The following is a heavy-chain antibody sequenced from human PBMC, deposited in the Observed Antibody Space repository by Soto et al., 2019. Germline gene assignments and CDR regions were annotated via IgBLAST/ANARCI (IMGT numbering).Heavy chain of an antibody. D-gene: IGHD6-13*01. CDR1: GGTFSSYA. CDR3: ARCGQQLVKWFDP. CDR2: IIPIFGTA. Sequence: SVKVSCKASGGTFSSYAISWVRQAPGQGLEWMGGIIPIFGTANYAQKFQGRVTITADESTSTAYMELSSLRSEDTAVYYCARCGQQLVKWFDPWGQGTLVTVSS. V-gene: IGHV1-69*13. J-gene: IGHJ5*02.